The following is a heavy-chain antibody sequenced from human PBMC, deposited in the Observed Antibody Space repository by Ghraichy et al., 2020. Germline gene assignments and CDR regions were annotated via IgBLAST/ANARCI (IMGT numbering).Heavy chain of an antibody. Sequence: SETLSLTCAVYGGSFSGYYWSWIRQPPGKGLEWIGEINHSGSTNYNPSLKSRVTISVDTSKNQFSLKLSSVTAADTAVYYCAREEVGSTVVTRPYWGQGTLVTVSS. V-gene: IGHV4-34*01. CDR3: AREEVGSTVVTRPY. D-gene: IGHD4-23*01. CDR1: GGSFSGYY. CDR2: INHSGST. J-gene: IGHJ4*02.